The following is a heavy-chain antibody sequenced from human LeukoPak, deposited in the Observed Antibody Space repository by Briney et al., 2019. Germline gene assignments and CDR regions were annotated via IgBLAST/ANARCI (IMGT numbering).Heavy chain of an antibody. CDR2: ISAYCGNT. Sequence: ASVKVSCKSSGYTFTSYGISWVRQAPGQGREWMGWISAYCGNTYYAQKLQGRDTMTADTTTSTAYIEQRSLRSDDTPMYYCARDEGREHIVGAKIDYYYYMDVWGKGTTVTVSS. V-gene: IGHV1-18*01. CDR1: GYTFTSYG. D-gene: IGHD1-26*01. J-gene: IGHJ6*03. CDR3: ARDEGREHIVGAKIDYYYYMDV.